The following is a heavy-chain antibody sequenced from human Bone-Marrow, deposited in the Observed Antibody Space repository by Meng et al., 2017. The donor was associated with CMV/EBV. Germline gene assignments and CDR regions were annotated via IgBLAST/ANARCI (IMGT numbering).Heavy chain of an antibody. CDR1: GDSVSSNSAA. Sequence: LRLSCAISGDSVSSNSAAWNWIRQSPSRGLEWLGRTYYRSKWYNDYAVSVKSRITINPDTSKNQFSLKLTSVTAADTAVYYCARTAWFGGLYYYYGFDIWGQGTTVTVSS. CDR2: TYYRSKWYN. D-gene: IGHD3-10*01. V-gene: IGHV6-1*01. J-gene: IGHJ6*02. CDR3: ARTAWFGGLYYYYGFDI.